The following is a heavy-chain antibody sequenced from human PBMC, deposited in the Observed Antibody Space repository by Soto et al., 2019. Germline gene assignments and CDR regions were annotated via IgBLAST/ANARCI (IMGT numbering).Heavy chain of an antibody. V-gene: IGHV1-18*04. CDR1: GCTFTSYG. CDR3: AREYSYGPYYYYYGMDV. Sequence: GASVKVSFKASGCTFTSYGISWVRQAPGQGLEWMGWISAYNGNTNYAQKLQGRVTMTTDTSTSTAYMELRSLRSDDTAVYYCAREYSYGPYYYYYGMDVWGQGTTVTVSS. CDR2: ISAYNGNT. D-gene: IGHD5-18*01. J-gene: IGHJ6*02.